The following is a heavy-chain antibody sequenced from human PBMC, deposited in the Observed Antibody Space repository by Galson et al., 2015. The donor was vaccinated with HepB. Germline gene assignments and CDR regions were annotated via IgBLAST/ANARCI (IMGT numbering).Heavy chain of an antibody. D-gene: IGHD3-3*01. CDR2: ISSSGSTI. CDR3: ARVGYDFWSGYSSYYYYYYMDV. J-gene: IGHJ6*03. CDR1: GFTFSDYY. Sequence: SLRLSCAASGFTFSDYYMSWIRQAPGKGLEWVSYISSSGSTIYYADSVKGRFTISRDNAKNSLYLQMNSLRAEDTAVYYCARVGYDFWSGYSSYYYYYYMDVWGKGTTVTVSS. V-gene: IGHV3-11*01.